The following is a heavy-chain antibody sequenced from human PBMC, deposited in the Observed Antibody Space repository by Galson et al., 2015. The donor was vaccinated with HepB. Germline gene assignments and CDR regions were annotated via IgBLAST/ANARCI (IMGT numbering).Heavy chain of an antibody. CDR3: ARDEGKGNWFDP. CDR1: GGSISSGGYY. J-gene: IGHJ5*02. Sequence: TLSLTCTVSGGSISSGGYYWSWIRQHPGKGLEWIGYIYYSGSTYYNPSLKSRVTISVDTSKNQFSLKLSSVTAADTAVYYCARDEGKGNWFDPWGQGTLVTVSS. V-gene: IGHV4-31*03. CDR2: IYYSGST.